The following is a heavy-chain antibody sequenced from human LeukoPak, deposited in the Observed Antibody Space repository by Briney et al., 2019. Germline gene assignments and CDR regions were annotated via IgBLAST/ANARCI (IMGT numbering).Heavy chain of an antibody. J-gene: IGHJ4*02. CDR2: INSDGSST. CDR1: GFIFSSYW. CDR3: ARGGGRYYDSSGYSY. V-gene: IGHV3-74*01. Sequence: GGSLRLSCAASGFIFSSYWMHWVRQAPGKGLVWVSRINSDGSSTNYADSVKGRFTISRDNAKNTLYLQMNSLRAEDTAVYYCARGGGRYYDSSGYSYWGQGSLVTVSS. D-gene: IGHD3-22*01.